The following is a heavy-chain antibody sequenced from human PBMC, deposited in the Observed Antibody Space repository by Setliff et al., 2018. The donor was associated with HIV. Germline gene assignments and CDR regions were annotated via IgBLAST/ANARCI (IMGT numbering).Heavy chain of an antibody. V-gene: IGHV3-49*04. CDR2: IRTQPYGVTT. Sequence: GGSLRLSCAASGFIFNAYTMVWVRQAPGKGLEWVGLIRTQPYGVTTEYAASVKGRFTISRDDSLGIAYLQLNSLKSEDTAIYYCTRTPGAWQNYFDYWGQGTPVTVSS. D-gene: IGHD2-15*01. CDR3: TRTPGAWQNYFDY. J-gene: IGHJ4*02. CDR1: GFIFNAYT.